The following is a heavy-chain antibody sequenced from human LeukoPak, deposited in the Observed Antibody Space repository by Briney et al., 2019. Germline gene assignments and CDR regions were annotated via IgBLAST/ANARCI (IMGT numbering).Heavy chain of an antibody. V-gene: IGHV4-34*01. Sequence: SETLSLTCAVYGGSFSGYYWSWIRQPPGKGLEWIGEINHSGSTNYNPSLKSRVTISVDTSKNQFSLKLSSVTAADTAVYYCARGSSDSSGYYPPGIDYWGQGTLVTVSS. D-gene: IGHD3-22*01. CDR1: GGSFSGYY. CDR3: ARGSSDSSGYYPPGIDY. J-gene: IGHJ4*02. CDR2: INHSGST.